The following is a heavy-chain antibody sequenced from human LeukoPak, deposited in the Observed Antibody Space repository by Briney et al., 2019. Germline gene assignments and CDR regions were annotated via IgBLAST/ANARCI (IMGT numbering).Heavy chain of an antibody. CDR1: GFIFSSYG. Sequence: PGRSLRLSCAASGFIFSSYGMHWVRQAPGKGLEWVAVIWYDGSNTYYADSVKGRFTISRDNSKNTLYLQMNSLRAEDTAVYYCAKERAFGTWLGDYWGQGTPVTVSS. CDR3: AKERAFGTWLGDY. CDR2: IWYDGSNT. D-gene: IGHD2/OR15-2a*01. J-gene: IGHJ4*02. V-gene: IGHV3-33*06.